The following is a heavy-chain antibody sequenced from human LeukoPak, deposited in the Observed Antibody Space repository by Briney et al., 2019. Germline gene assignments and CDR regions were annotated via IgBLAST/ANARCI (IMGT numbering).Heavy chain of an antibody. CDR2: ISSSSSTI. CDR1: GFTFSSYS. J-gene: IGHJ5*02. Sequence: GGSLRLSCAASGFTFSSYSMNWVRQAPGKGLEWVSYISSSSSTIYYADSVKGRFTISRDNAKNSLYLQMNSLRAEDTAVYYCARGGSYDFPDWFDPWGQGTLVTVSS. V-gene: IGHV3-48*01. CDR3: ARGGSYDFPDWFDP. D-gene: IGHD3-3*01.